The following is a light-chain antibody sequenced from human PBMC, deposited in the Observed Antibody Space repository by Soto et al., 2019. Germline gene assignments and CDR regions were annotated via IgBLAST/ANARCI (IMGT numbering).Light chain of an antibody. CDR2: DAS. J-gene: IGKJ1*01. CDR3: QQRDDWPRA. Sequence: EIVLTQSPATLSLSPGERATLSCRASQSVSSNLAWYQQKPGQAPRLLIYDASNRATGIPGRFSGSGSGTDFTLTISSLEPEDSAVYYCQQRDDWPRAFGQGTKVEI. V-gene: IGKV3-11*01. CDR1: QSVSSN.